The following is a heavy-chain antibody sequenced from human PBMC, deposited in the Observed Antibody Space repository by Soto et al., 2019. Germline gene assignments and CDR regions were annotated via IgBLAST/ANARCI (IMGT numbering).Heavy chain of an antibody. Sequence: SETLSLTCAVYGGSFSGYYWSWIRQPPGKGLEWIGEINHSGSTNYNPSLKSRVTISVDTSKNQFSLKLSSVTAADTAVYYCARGLSRITGTTGGVYYWGQGTLVTVSS. CDR2: INHSGST. CDR3: ARGLSRITGTTGGVYY. V-gene: IGHV4-34*01. CDR1: GGSFSGYY. J-gene: IGHJ4*02. D-gene: IGHD1-7*01.